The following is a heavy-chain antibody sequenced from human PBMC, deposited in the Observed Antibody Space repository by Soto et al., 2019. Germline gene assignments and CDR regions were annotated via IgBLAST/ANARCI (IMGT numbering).Heavy chain of an antibody. CDR2: IIPISGTA. D-gene: IGHD3-10*01. V-gene: IGHV1-69*01. CDR3: AREDMVRGDNYWFDP. Sequence: QVQLGQSGAEVQKPGSSGKVYCKSSGGTFSSYDISWVRQAPGRGRAWMGVIIPISGTANYAQTIQASVTITEDESTSTASMELSSQSSEETAVYYCAREDMVRGDNYWFDPWGQGTLVTVSS. J-gene: IGHJ5*02. CDR1: GGTFSSYD.